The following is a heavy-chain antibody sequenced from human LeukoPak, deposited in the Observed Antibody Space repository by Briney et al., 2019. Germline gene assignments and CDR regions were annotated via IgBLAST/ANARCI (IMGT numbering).Heavy chain of an antibody. CDR2: ISYDGSNK. D-gene: IGHD5-18*01. CDR1: GFTFTRYH. Sequence: PGGSLRLSCAASGFTFTRYHMHWVRQAPGKGLEWVAVISYDGSNKHYADSVKGRFTISRDNYVNTLNLQMNSLKPEDTAVYYCARDRGGRGNSYTYFDYWGQGTLVTVSS. CDR3: ARDRGGRGNSYTYFDY. J-gene: IGHJ4*02. V-gene: IGHV3-30-3*01.